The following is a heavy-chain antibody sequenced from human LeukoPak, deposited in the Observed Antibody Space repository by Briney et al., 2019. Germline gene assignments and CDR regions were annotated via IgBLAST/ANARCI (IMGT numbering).Heavy chain of an antibody. Sequence: ASVKVSCKASGYTFTSYDINWVRQATGQGLEWMGWMNPNSGNTGYAQKFQGRVTMTRSTSISTAYMELSSLRSDDTAVYYCARVFYRSSSWYGDYYYYYMDVWGKGTTVTVSS. CDR2: MNPNSGNT. V-gene: IGHV1-8*01. CDR3: ARVFYRSSSWYGDYYYYYMDV. J-gene: IGHJ6*03. CDR1: GYTFTSYD. D-gene: IGHD6-13*01.